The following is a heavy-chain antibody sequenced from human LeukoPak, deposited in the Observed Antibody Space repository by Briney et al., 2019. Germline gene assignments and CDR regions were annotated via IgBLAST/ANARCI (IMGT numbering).Heavy chain of an antibody. Sequence: GGSLRLSCAASGFTFSSYSMNWVRQAPGKGLEWVSYISSSSSTIYYADSVKGRFAISRDNAKNSLYLQMNSLRAEDTAVYYCASLYYYGSGSLDYWGQGTLVTVSS. J-gene: IGHJ4*02. V-gene: IGHV3-48*01. CDR3: ASLYYYGSGSLDY. CDR2: ISSSSSTI. CDR1: GFTFSSYS. D-gene: IGHD3-10*01.